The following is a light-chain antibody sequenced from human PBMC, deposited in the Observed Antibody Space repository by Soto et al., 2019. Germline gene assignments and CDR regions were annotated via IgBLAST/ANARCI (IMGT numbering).Light chain of an antibody. Sequence: ALTQPPSASGSPGQSVTISCTGTSSDVGNYNYVSWYQQHPGKAPKLIIYEVSYRPSGVPDRFSGSKSGNTASLTVAGLQAEDEADYYCNSYGGRNNYVFGTGTKVTV. CDR3: NSYGGRNNYV. CDR1: SSDVGNYNY. CDR2: EVS. J-gene: IGLJ1*01. V-gene: IGLV2-8*01.